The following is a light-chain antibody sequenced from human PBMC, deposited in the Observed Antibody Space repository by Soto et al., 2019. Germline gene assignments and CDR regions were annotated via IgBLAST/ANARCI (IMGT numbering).Light chain of an antibody. CDR2: DAY. J-gene: IGKJ4*01. Sequence: EFVLTQSPGTLSLSPGERATLSCRASQTVINNYLAWYQQKPGQAPKLLIYDAYSRATGIPDRFSGGGSGTDFILTSSRLEPEDFAVYYCQQFSSYPLTFGGGPKVEIK. V-gene: IGKV3-20*01. CDR1: QTVINNY. CDR3: QQFSSYPLT.